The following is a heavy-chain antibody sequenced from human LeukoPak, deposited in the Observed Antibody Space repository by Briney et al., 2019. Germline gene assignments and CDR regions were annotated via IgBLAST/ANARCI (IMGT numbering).Heavy chain of an antibody. D-gene: IGHD5-18*01. CDR3: ARGRGYSYGFDP. V-gene: IGHV3-64*01. J-gene: IGHJ5*02. CDR1: GFTFSSYA. CDR2: ISSNGGST. Sequence: GGSLRLSCAASGFTFSSYAMHWVRQAPGKGLEYVSAISSNGGSTYYANSVKGRFTISRDSSKNTLYLQMGSLRAEDMAVYYCARGRGYSYGFDPWGQGTLVTVSS.